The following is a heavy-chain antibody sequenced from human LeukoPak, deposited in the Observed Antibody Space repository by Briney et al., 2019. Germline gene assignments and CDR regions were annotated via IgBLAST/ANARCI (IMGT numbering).Heavy chain of an antibody. D-gene: IGHD2-2*01. CDR3: ARDCSSTSCYGMSYYYYMDV. CDR1: GGSISSYY. V-gene: IGHV4-59*01. J-gene: IGHJ6*03. Sequence: PSETLSLTCTVSGGSISSYYWSWLRQPPGKGLEWVGYINYSGSTNYNHSLKSRVTISVDTSKNQFSLKLSSVTAADTAVYYCARDCSSTSCYGMSYYYYMDVWGKGTTVTVSS. CDR2: INYSGST.